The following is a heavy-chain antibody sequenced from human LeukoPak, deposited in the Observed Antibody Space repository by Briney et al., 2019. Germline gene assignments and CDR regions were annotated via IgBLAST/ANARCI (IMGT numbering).Heavy chain of an antibody. D-gene: IGHD1/OR15-1a*01. CDR3: ARWGTVSAGGEGFDF. J-gene: IGHJ4*02. CDR1: GGSISSYY. Sequence: SETLTLTCTVSGGSISSYYWRWIRQPPGKELEWIAYIYYSGSTYYNPSFESGVTISVDTAKNQFTLNLSSVTAADTAVYYCARWGTVSAGGEGFDFWGQGTLVTVSS. CDR2: IYYSGST. V-gene: IGHV4-59*01.